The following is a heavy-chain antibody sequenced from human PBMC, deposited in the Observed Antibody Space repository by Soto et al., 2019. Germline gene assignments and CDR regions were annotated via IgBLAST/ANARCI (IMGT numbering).Heavy chain of an antibody. CDR3: ARGRNDILTGYFDY. D-gene: IGHD3-9*01. V-gene: IGHV3-30-3*01. J-gene: IGHJ4*02. CDR2: ISYDGSNE. CDR1: GFTFSSYA. Sequence: GGSLRLSCEASGFTFSSYAIHWVRQAPGKGLECVAVISYDGSNEYYADSVKGRFTISRDNSKNTLFLQMNGLRAEDTSVYYCARGRNDILTGYFDYWGQGTLVTVSS.